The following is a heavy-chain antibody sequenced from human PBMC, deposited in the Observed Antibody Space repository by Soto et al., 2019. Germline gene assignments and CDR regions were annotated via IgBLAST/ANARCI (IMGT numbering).Heavy chain of an antibody. D-gene: IGHD3-3*01. CDR2: IKQDGNDT. Sequence: GSLRLSCVGSGLTFSSFWMSWVRQAPGKELDWVADIKQDGNDTYYVDSVKGRFTLSRATAKNSVFLQMNSLRAGDTAVYYCTRVDCDFCSGYPALSHYGMDVWGQGXTVTLSS. CDR3: TRVDCDFCSGYPALSHYGMDV. J-gene: IGHJ6*02. CDR1: GLTFSSFW. V-gene: IGHV3-7*03.